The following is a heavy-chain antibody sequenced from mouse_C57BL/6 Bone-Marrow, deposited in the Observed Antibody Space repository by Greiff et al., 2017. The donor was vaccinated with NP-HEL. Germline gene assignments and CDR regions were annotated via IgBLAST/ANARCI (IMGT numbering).Heavy chain of an antibody. Sequence: QVQLKESGAELAKPGASVKLSCKASGYTFTSYWMHWVKQRPGQGLEWIGYINPSSGYTKYNQKFKDKATLTADKSSSTAYMQLSSPTYEDSAVYYCASAYGSSYGDYWGQGTTLTVSS. CDR3: ASAYGSSYGDY. CDR1: GYTFTSYW. V-gene: IGHV1-7*01. CDR2: INPSSGYT. D-gene: IGHD1-1*01. J-gene: IGHJ2*01.